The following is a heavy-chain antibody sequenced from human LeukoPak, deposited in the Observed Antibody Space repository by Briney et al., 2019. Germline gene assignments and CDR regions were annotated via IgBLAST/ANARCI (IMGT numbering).Heavy chain of an antibody. CDR3: ARGGPAGDFIVVAPTNNAFVI. CDR2: INPNSGGT. V-gene: IGHV1-2*02. Sequence: ASVKVSCKASGYTFTGYYMHWVRQAPGQGLEWMGWINPNSGGTNYAQKFQGRVTMTRDTSTTTVYMELSSLRSEDTAVYYCARGGPAGDFIVVAPTNNAFVIWGQGTMVTVSS. J-gene: IGHJ3*02. CDR1: GYTFTGYY. D-gene: IGHD2-2*01.